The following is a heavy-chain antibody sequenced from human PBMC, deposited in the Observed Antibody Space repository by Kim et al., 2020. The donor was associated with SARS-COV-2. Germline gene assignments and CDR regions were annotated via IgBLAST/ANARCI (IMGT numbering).Heavy chain of an antibody. V-gene: IGHV3-74*01. D-gene: IGHD3-10*01. J-gene: IGHJ4*02. Sequence: GGSLRLSCVASGFTFGSYWMHWVRQVPGKGLLWVSNINFDGTTTTYADSVKGRFTISRDNAKNTLFLQMNSLRAEDTAVYYCVRDFNPQWFANRYSYLDQWGQGTLVTVSS. CDR1: GFTFGSYW. CDR2: INFDGTTT. CDR3: VRDFNPQWFANRYSYLDQ.